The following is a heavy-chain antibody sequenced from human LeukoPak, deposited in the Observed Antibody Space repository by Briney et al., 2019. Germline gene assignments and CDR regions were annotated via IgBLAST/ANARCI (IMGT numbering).Heavy chain of an antibody. V-gene: IGHV3-9*01. CDR3: AKDMGPYNWNDAVY. J-gene: IGHJ4*02. CDR2: ISWNSGSI. Sequence: GGSLRLSCAASGFTFDDYAMHWVRQAPGKGLEWVSGISWNSGSIGYADSVKGRFTISRDNAKNSLYLQMNSLRAEDTALYYCAKDMGPYNWNDAVYWGQGTLVTVSS. D-gene: IGHD1-20*01. CDR1: GFTFDDYA.